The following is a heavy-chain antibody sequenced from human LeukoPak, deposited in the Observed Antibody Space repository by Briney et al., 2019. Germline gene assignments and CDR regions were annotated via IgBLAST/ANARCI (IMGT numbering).Heavy chain of an antibody. CDR2: INTSGATT. CDR1: RYTFSRHY. D-gene: IGHD6-19*01. CDR3: ARGLESSGWYGMDV. J-gene: IGHJ6*02. Sequence: ASVKVSCKTSRYTFSRHYIHWVRQAPGQGLEWLGIINTSGATTRYGQNFKGRVTATRDTSTSTVYMEMSSLNSEDTAVYYCARGLESSGWYGMDVWGQGTTIIVSS. V-gene: IGHV1-46*01.